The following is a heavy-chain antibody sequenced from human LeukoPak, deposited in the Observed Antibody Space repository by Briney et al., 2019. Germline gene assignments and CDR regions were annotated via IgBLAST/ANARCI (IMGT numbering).Heavy chain of an antibody. CDR2: IKQDGGEI. CDR3: ARDKVVGATHFDY. CDR1: GFTFSSYW. Sequence: GGSLRLSCAASGFTFSSYWMSWVRQAPGKGLEWVANIKQDGGEIYYVDSVKGRFTISRDNAKNSLSLQMNSLRAEDTAVYYCARDKVVGATHFDYWGQGTLVTVSP. J-gene: IGHJ4*02. V-gene: IGHV3-7*01. D-gene: IGHD1-26*01.